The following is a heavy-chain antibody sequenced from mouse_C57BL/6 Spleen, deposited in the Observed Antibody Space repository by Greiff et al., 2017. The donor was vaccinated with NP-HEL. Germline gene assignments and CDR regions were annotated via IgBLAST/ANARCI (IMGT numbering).Heavy chain of an antibody. V-gene: IGHV1-78*01. D-gene: IGHD2-5*01. CDR1: GYTFTDHT. CDR3: ATHLAYYSNFYFDY. Sequence: VQLQQSDAELVKPGASVKISCKVSGYTFTDHTIHWMKQRPEQGLEWIGYIYPRDGSTKYNEKFKGKATLTADKYSSTAYMQLNSLTSEDSAVYFCATHLAYYSNFYFDYWGQGTTLTVSS. CDR2: IYPRDGST. J-gene: IGHJ2*01.